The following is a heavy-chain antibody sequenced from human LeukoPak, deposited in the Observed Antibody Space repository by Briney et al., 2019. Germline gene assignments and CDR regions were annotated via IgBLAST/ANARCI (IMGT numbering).Heavy chain of an antibody. D-gene: IGHD1-26*01. CDR3: ARDWGSYSGSYYGY. J-gene: IGHJ4*02. CDR1: GYTFTGYY. V-gene: IGHV1-2*02. CDR2: INPNSGDT. Sequence: GASVKVSCKASGYTFTGYYMYWVRQAPGQGLECMGWINPNSGDTNYAQKFQGRVTMTRDTSTSTVYMELSSLRSEDTAVYYCARDWGSYSGSYYGYWGQGTLVTVSS.